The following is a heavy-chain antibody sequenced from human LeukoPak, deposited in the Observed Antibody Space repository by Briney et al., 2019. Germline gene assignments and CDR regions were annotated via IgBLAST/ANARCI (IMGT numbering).Heavy chain of an antibody. CDR1: GYSFTSTY. V-gene: IGHV1-18*01. Sequence: ASLKVSCTASGYSFTSTYINWVRQAPGQGLEWMGWVSAYNGKTDYAQKFQGRVTMTTDSSTTTAYMDLTSLRPDDTAVYYCAREGPWYYYDSSGYADYWGQGTLVIVSS. CDR3: AREGPWYYYDSSGYADY. CDR2: VSAYNGKT. J-gene: IGHJ4*02. D-gene: IGHD3-22*01.